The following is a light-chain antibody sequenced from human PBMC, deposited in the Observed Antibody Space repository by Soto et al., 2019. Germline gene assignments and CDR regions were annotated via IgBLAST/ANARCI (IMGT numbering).Light chain of an antibody. J-gene: IGKJ5*01. CDR3: QQYGSSPPVT. CDR1: QSVSSSY. Sequence: EIVLTQSPGTLSLSPGERATLSCRASQSVSSSYLAWYQQKPAQSPRLFIYGASSRADGVPDRFTGSGSGTDFTLPISRLEPEDFAVYYCQQYGSSPPVTFGQGTRLEIK. V-gene: IGKV3-20*01. CDR2: GAS.